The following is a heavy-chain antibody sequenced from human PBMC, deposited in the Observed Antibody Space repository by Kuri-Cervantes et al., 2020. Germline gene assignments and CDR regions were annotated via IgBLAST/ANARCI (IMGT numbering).Heavy chain of an antibody. CDR2: IYYSGST. D-gene: IGHD6-6*01. J-gene: IGHJ4*02. CDR3: ARAPAARRIFFDY. V-gene: IGHV4-39*01. Sequence: SETLSLTCTVSGGSISSSSYYWGWIRQPPGKGLEWIGSIYYSGSTYYNPSLKSRVTISVDTSKNQFSLKLSSVTAADTAVYYCARAPAARRIFFDYWGQGTLVTVSS. CDR1: GGSISSSSYY.